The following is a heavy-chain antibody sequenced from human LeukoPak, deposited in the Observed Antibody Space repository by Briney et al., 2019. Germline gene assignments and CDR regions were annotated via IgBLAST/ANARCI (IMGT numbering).Heavy chain of an antibody. J-gene: IGHJ4*02. CDR3: VKDNSLDY. CDR1: GFTFSSYA. CDR2: IRYDGNNK. D-gene: IGHD4-23*01. Sequence: HPGGSLRLSCAASGFTFSSYAMSWVRQAPGKGLDWVSFIRYDGNNKLYADSVKGRFTISRDNSKNTLYLHINSLRAEDTAVYYCVKDNSLDYWGQGTLVIVSS. V-gene: IGHV3-30*02.